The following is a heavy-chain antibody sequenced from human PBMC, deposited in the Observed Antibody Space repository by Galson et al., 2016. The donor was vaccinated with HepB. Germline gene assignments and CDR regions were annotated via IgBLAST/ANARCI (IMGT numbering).Heavy chain of an antibody. CDR2: ISGSGANT. J-gene: IGHJ4*02. CDR3: AKDLSRYFDSYFDF. Sequence: SLRLSCAASGFTFSNYAMTWVRQAPGSGLEWVSAISGSGANTYYADSVKGRFTISRDNSKNTLYLQMGSLRADDTAVYYCAKDLSRYFDSYFDFWGQGTLVTVSS. D-gene: IGHD3-9*01. V-gene: IGHV3-23*01. CDR1: GFTFSNYA.